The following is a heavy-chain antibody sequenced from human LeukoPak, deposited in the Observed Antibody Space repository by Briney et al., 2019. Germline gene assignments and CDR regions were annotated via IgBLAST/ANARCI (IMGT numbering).Heavy chain of an antibody. J-gene: IGHJ4*02. Sequence: PGGSLRLSCAASGFTFSSYAMHWVRQVPGKGLEYVSAISSNGGSTYYANSVKGRFTISRDNSKNTLYLQMGSLRAEDMAVYYCARLATMIQADYWGQGTLVTVSS. CDR3: ARLATMIQADY. V-gene: IGHV3-64*01. CDR1: GFTFSSYA. CDR2: ISSNGGST. D-gene: IGHD3-22*01.